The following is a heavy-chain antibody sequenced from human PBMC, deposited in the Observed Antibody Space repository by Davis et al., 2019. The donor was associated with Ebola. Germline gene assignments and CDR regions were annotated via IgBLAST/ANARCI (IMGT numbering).Heavy chain of an antibody. CDR2: ISAYNGNT. CDR1: GYTFTSYG. CDR3: ARSEYYSDGSSHYWFDS. Sequence: ASVKVSCKASGYTFTSYGISWVRQAPGQGLEWMGWISAYNGNTNYAQKLQGRVTMTTDTSTSTAYMELRSLRFDDTAVYYCARSEYYSDGSSHYWFDSWGRGTLVTVSS. D-gene: IGHD3-22*01. J-gene: IGHJ5*01. V-gene: IGHV1-18*01.